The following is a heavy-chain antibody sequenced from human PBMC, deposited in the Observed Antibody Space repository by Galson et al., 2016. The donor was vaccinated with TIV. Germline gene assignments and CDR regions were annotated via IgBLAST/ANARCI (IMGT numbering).Heavy chain of an antibody. D-gene: IGHD4-17*01. V-gene: IGHV4-59*08. Sequence: LSLTCTVSGGPVSGYHWSWIRPPPGKGLEWLDYIFYSGGTNYSPSLKSRVTLSVDTSKNQLSLKLNSVTAADTAVYYCARAPDGENWYFDLWGRGTLVTVSS. J-gene: IGHJ2*01. CDR2: IFYSGGT. CDR3: ARAPDGENWYFDL. CDR1: GGPVSGYH.